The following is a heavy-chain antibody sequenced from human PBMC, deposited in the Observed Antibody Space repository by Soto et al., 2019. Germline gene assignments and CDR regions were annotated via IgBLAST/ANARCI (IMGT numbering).Heavy chain of an antibody. CDR2: IYWNDDK. CDR3: AHVSEYYYDSSGYSHFDY. D-gene: IGHD3-22*01. CDR1: GFSLSTIGVG. Sequence: SGPTLVNPTQTLTLTCTFSGFSLSTIGVGVGWIRQPPGKALEWLALIYWNDDKRYSPSLKSRLTITKDTSKNQVVLTMTNMDPVDTATYYCAHVSEYYYDSSGYSHFDYWGQGTLVTVSS. V-gene: IGHV2-5*01. J-gene: IGHJ4*02.